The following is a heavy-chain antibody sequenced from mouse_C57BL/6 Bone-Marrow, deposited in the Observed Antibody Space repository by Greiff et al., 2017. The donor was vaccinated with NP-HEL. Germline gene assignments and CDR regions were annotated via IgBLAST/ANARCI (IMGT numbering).Heavy chain of an antibody. J-gene: IGHJ2*01. CDR2: INPGSGGT. CDR1: GYAFTNYL. D-gene: IGHD1-1*01. Sequence: VQLQQSGAELVRPGTSVKVSCKASGYAFTNYLIEWVKQRPGQGLEWIGVINPGSGGTNYNEKFKGKATLTADKSSSTAYMQLSSLTSEDSAVYVCARRGGTTVVATDYFDYWGQGTTLTVSS. CDR3: ARRGGTTVVATDYFDY. V-gene: IGHV1-54*01.